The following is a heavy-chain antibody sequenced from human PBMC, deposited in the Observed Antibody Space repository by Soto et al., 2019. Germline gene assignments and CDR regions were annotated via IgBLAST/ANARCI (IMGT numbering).Heavy chain of an antibody. CDR1: GGSFSGYY. V-gene: IGHV4-34*01. D-gene: IGHD3-3*01. J-gene: IGHJ6*02. Sequence: QVQLQQWGAEVLKPSETLSLTCVVNGGSFSGYYWSWIRQPPGKGLEWIGEINDSGITDSNPSLESRVTISVDMSKNQFSLKLNSVTAADTAVYHCARGRSSVPDRRGIGYYGLDVWGQGTTVTVPS. CDR2: INDSGIT. CDR3: ARGRSSVPDRRGIGYYGLDV.